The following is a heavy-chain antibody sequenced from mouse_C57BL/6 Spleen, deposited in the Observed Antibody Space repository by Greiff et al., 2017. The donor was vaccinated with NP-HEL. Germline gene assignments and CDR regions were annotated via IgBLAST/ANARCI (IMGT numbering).Heavy chain of an antibody. V-gene: IGHV8-12*01. Sequence: QVTLKVSGPGILQSSQTLSLTCSFSGFSLSTSGMGVSWIRQPSGKGLEWLAHIYWDDDKRYNPSLKSRPTISKDTSRNQVFLKITSVDTADTATYYCARRDDYDRDYAMDYWGQGTSVTVSS. CDR1: GFSLSTSGMG. CDR2: IYWDDDK. J-gene: IGHJ4*01. CDR3: ARRDDYDRDYAMDY. D-gene: IGHD2-4*01.